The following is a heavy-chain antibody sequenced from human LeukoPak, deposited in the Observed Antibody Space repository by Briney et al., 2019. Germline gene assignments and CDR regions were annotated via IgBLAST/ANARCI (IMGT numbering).Heavy chain of an antibody. J-gene: IGHJ4*02. V-gene: IGHV1-24*01. D-gene: IGHD1-26*01. CDR2: FDPEDGET. CDR1: GYTLTELS. CDR3: ATKRSGSYGYYFDY. Sequence: GASVKVSCKVSGYTLTELSMHWVRQAPGKGLEWMGGFDPEDGETIYAQKFQGRVTMTEDTSTDTAYMELSSLRSEDTAVYYCATKRSGSYGYYFDYWGQGTLVSVSS.